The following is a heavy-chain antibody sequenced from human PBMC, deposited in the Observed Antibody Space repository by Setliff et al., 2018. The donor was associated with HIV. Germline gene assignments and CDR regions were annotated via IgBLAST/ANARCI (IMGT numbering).Heavy chain of an antibody. V-gene: IGHV3-53*01. D-gene: IGHD4-4*01. CDR1: GLTVSSNY. Sequence: GGSLRLSCAASGLTVSSNYMSWVRQAPGKGLEWVSVIYTGTGTYYADSVKGRFTISRDNSKNTLYLQMNSLRAEDTAVYYCARGGRDDYNYEYWGQGT. CDR2: IYTGTGT. CDR3: ARGGRDDYNYEY. J-gene: IGHJ4*02.